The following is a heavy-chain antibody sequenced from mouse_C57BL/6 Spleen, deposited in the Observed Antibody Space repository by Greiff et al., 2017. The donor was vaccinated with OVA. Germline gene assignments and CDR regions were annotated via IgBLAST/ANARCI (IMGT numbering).Heavy chain of an antibody. CDR2: IYPGDGDT. CDR3: ARSYDGYSPDY. V-gene: IGHV1-80*01. CDR1: GYAFSSYW. Sequence: QVQLQQSGAELVKPGASVKISCKASGYAFSSYWLNWVKQRPGKGLEWIGQIYPGDGDTNYNGKFKGKATMTADKSSSTAYMQRSSLTSEDSAVYFCARSYDGYSPDYWGQGTTLTVSS. D-gene: IGHD2-3*01. J-gene: IGHJ2*01.